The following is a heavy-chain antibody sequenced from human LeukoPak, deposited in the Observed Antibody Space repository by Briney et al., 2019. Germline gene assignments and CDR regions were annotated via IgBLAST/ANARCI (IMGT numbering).Heavy chain of an antibody. CDR2: ISGSGGST. CDR1: GFTFSSYA. Sequence: QPGGSLRLSCAASGFTFSSYAMSWVRQAPGKGLECVSAISGSGGSTHYADSVKGRFTTSRDNSKNTLYLQMNSLRAEDTAVYYCGTSRSRTSGFDYWGQGTLVTVSS. D-gene: IGHD2-8*02. J-gene: IGHJ4*02. CDR3: GTSRSRTSGFDY. V-gene: IGHV3-23*01.